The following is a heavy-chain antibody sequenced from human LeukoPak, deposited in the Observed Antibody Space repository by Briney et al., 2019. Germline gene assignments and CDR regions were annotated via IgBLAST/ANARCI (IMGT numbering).Heavy chain of an antibody. CDR2: IDPNNGDT. D-gene: IGHD2-8*01. J-gene: IGHJ3*02. CDR3: ARRSRNGLDAFDI. CDR1: AYTFTGYY. V-gene: IGHV1-2*02. Sequence: ASVKVSCKASAYTFTGYYLHWVRQAPGQGPEWMGWIDPNNGDTEYAQKLQGRVTMTRVRSISTAYMELSRLTSDDTAVYYCARRSRNGLDAFDIWGQGTMVTVSS.